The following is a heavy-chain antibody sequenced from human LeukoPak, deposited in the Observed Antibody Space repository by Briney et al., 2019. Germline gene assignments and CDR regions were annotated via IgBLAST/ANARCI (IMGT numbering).Heavy chain of an antibody. CDR3: ARGRYYYDSSGYFDY. CDR1: GYTFTGYY. D-gene: IGHD3-22*01. CDR2: IIPIFGTA. V-gene: IGHV1-69*06. Sequence: GASVKVSCKASGYTFTGYYMHWVRQAPGQGLEWMGGIIPIFGTANYAQKFQGRVTITADKSTSTAYMELSSLKSEDTAVYYCARGRYYYDSSGYFDYWGQGTLVTVSS. J-gene: IGHJ4*02.